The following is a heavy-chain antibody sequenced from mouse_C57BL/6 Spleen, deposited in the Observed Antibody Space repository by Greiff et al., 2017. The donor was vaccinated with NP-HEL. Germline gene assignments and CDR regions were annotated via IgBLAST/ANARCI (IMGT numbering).Heavy chain of an antibody. CDR3: ARHVYYGSSYDYYAMDY. D-gene: IGHD1-1*01. Sequence: VKLMESGPGLVAPSQSLSITCTVSGFSLTSYGVHWVRQPPGKGLEWLVVIWSDGSTTYNSALKSRLSISKDNSKSQVFLKMNSLQTDDTAMYYCARHVYYGSSYDYYAMDYWGQGTSVTVSS. CDR1: GFSLTSYG. J-gene: IGHJ4*01. CDR2: IWSDGST. V-gene: IGHV2-6-1*01.